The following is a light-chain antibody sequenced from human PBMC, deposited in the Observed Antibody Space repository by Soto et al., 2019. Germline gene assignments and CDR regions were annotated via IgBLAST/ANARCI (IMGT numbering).Light chain of an antibody. Sequence: QSALTQPPSVSGAPGQRVTISCTGSSSNIGAGYDVHWYQQLPGTAPKLLIYGNSNRPSGVPDRFSGSKSGTSASLAITGLQAEDEADYYCSSYTSSSTLSVFGTGTKVTVL. CDR2: GNS. CDR1: SSNIGAGYD. V-gene: IGLV1-40*01. J-gene: IGLJ1*01. CDR3: SSYTSSSTLSV.